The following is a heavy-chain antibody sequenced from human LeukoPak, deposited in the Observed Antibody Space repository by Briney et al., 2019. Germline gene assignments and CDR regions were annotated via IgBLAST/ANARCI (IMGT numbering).Heavy chain of an antibody. CDR2: IKQDGSEK. Sequence: PGGSLRLSCAASGFTFSSYWMSWVRQAPGKGLEWVANIKQDGSEKYYVDSVKGRFTISGDNAKNSLYLQMNSLRAEDTAVYYCARDRTYCSSTSCNPYFDYWGQGTLVTVSS. CDR3: ARDRTYCSSTSCNPYFDY. CDR1: GFTFSSYW. J-gene: IGHJ4*02. V-gene: IGHV3-7*01. D-gene: IGHD2-2*01.